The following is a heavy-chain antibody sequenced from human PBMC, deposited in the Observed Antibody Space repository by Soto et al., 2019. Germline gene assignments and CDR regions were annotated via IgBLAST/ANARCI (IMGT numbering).Heavy chain of an antibody. CDR2: IGTAGNT. CDR1: GFSFSTYD. CDR3: ARDPSGWGLDS. J-gene: IGHJ5*01. V-gene: IGHV3-13*01. Sequence: GGSLRLSCAASGFSFSTYDMHWVRQAPGKGLEWVSLIGTAGNTHYPDSVKGRFIISRDNAKSSLYLQMNGLRAGDTAVYYCARDPSGWGLDSWGQGTPVTVSS. D-gene: IGHD6-19*01.